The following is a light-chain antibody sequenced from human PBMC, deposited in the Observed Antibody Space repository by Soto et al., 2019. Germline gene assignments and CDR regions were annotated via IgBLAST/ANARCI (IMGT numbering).Light chain of an antibody. J-gene: IGKJ4*01. CDR3: QQRSNWPPH. Sequence: EIVLTQSPATLSLSPGERATLSCRASQSVSSNLAWYKHKPGRAPRLLIYDASNRATGIPARFSGSGSGTDFTLTITSLEPEDFAVYYCQQRSNWPPHFGGGTKVEIK. CDR2: DAS. CDR1: QSVSSN. V-gene: IGKV3-11*01.